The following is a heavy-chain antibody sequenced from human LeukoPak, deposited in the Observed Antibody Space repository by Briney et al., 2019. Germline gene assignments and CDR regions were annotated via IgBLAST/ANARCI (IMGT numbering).Heavy chain of an antibody. CDR2: ISAGNGNT. Sequence: GASEKVSCKASGYTFTSYAIHWVRQAPGQRLEWMGWISAGNGNTKYSQNFQGRVIFISNTPATTAFMELSSLRSEDAAVYYCARDSGSGGNDYWGQGTLVTVSS. V-gene: IGHV1-3*01. J-gene: IGHJ4*02. CDR3: ARDSGSGGNDY. CDR1: GYTFTSYA. D-gene: IGHD1-26*01.